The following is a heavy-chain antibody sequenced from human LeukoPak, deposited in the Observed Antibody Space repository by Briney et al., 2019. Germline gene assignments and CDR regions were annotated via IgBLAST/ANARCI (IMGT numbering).Heavy chain of an antibody. Sequence: GGSLRLSCAASGFTFSSNWMHWVRQAPGKGLVWVSRINRDGSSTIYADSVKGRFTISRDNAKNTLYLQMNSLRAEDTAVYYCARSGNFGSFDYWGQGTLVTVSS. CDR3: ARSGNFGSFDY. V-gene: IGHV3-74*01. CDR1: GFTFSSNW. CDR2: INRDGSST. D-gene: IGHD5-12*01. J-gene: IGHJ4*02.